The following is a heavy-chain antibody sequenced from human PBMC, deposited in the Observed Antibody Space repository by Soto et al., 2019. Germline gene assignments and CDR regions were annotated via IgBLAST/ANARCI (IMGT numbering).Heavy chain of an antibody. J-gene: IGHJ3*01. V-gene: IGHV4-31*03. CDR2: ISYSGST. CDR3: ARSAQWDGFDP. D-gene: IGHD2-8*01. CDR1: AGAISTINSY. Sequence: QVQLQQSGPGLVRPSQTLSLTCTGSAGAISTINSYWSWIRQHPEKVLEWIGYISYSGSTFYHSSLKSRVTISLDTSTKQFSLTLTSVTAADTAGYYCARSAQWDGFDPWGQGTIGTVSS.